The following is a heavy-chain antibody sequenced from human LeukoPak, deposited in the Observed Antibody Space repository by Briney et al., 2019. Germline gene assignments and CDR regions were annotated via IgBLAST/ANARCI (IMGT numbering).Heavy chain of an antibody. CDR2: INHDGSEK. CDR1: GLTFSNYW. J-gene: IGHJ4*02. D-gene: IGHD3-10*01. Sequence: GGSLRLSCAVSGLTFSNYWMNWVRQAPGRGLEWVANINHDGSEKYYVDSVKGRFTISRDNAKSSLYLQLNSLRAEDTAVYYCARVRHLERTMVFFDYWGQGTLVTVSS. CDR3: ARVRHLERTMVFFDY. V-gene: IGHV3-7*03.